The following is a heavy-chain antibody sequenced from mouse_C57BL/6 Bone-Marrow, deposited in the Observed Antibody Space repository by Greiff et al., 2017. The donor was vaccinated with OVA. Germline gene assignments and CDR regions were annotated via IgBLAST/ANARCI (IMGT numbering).Heavy chain of an antibody. CDR2: IDPSDSYT. Sequence: QVQLQQPGAELVRPGTSVKLSCKASGYTFTSYWMHWVKQRPGQGLEWIGVIDPSDSYTNYNQKFKGKATLTVDTSSSTAYMQLSSLTSEDSAVYYCARIYLTFEVWGTGTTVTVSS. CDR3: ARIYLTFEV. V-gene: IGHV1-59*01. J-gene: IGHJ1*03. D-gene: IGHD5-5*01. CDR1: GYTFTSYW.